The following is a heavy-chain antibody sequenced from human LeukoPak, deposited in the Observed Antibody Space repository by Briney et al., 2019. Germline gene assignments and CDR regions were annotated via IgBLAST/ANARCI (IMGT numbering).Heavy chain of an antibody. CDR2: MNPNRGNT. D-gene: IGHD3-3*01. CDR1: GYTFTSYD. V-gene: IGHV1-8*01. Sequence: ASVKVSCKASGYTFTSYDINWGRQATGQGLEWRGWMNPNRGNTGYAQKFQGRVTMTRNNSISTAYMELSSLRSEDTAVYYCARVRDFWSDRWFDPCGQGTLVTVSS. J-gene: IGHJ5*02. CDR3: ARVRDFWSDRWFDP.